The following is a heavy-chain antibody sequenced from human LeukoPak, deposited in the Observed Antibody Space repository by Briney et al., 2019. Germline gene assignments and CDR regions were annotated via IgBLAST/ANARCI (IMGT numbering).Heavy chain of an antibody. V-gene: IGHV3-23*01. CDR2: ISASGGST. CDR1: GFTFRSHD. D-gene: IGHD3/OR15-3a*01. Sequence: PWGSLRLSCAASGFTFRSHDMSWVRQAPGKGLEWVSGISASGGSTFYADSVKGRFTISRDNSKNTLYLQMNGLRVEDTAVYYCVREGPRGLAFDIWGQGTMVTVSS. J-gene: IGHJ3*02. CDR3: VREGPRGLAFDI.